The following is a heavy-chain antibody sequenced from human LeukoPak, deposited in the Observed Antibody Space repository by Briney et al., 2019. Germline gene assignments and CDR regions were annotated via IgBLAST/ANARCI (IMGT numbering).Heavy chain of an antibody. D-gene: IGHD6-6*01. CDR2: IYTSGST. CDR1: GGSISSGSYY. CDR3: ARVLGYSSSSRAFDI. Sequence: SQTLSLTCTVSGGSISSGSYYWSWIRQPAGKGLEWIGRIYTSGSTNYNPSLKSRVTISVDTSKNQFSLKLSSVTAADTAVYYCARVLGYSSSSRAFDIWGQGTMVTVSS. J-gene: IGHJ3*02. V-gene: IGHV4-61*02.